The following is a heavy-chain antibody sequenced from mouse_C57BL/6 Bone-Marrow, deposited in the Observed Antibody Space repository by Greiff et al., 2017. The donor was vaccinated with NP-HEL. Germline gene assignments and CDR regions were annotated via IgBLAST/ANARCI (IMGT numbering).Heavy chain of an antibody. CDR2: IDPNSGGT. V-gene: IGHV1-72*01. D-gene: IGHD2-5*01. J-gene: IGHJ4*01. CDR3: ARAYYSNYDYAMDY. Sequence: QVQLQQSGAELVKPGASVKLSCKASGYTFTSYWMHWVKQRPGRGLEWIGRIDPNSGGTKYNEKLKSKATLTVDKPSSTAYMQLSSLTSEDSAVYYCARAYYSNYDYAMDYWGQGTSVTVSS. CDR1: GYTFTSYW.